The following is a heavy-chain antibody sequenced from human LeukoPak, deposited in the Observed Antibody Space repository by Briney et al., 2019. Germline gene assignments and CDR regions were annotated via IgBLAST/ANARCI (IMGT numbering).Heavy chain of an antibody. CDR3: ARFRAGVGEPYGDY. CDR2: ISAYNGNT. D-gene: IGHD3-10*01. CDR1: GYTFTSYG. Sequence: GASVKVSCKASGYTFTSYGISWVRQAPGQGLEWMGWISAYNGNTNYAQKLQGRVTMTTDTSTSTAHMELRSLRSDDTAVYYCARFRAGVGEPYGDYWGQGTLVTVSS. V-gene: IGHV1-18*01. J-gene: IGHJ4*02.